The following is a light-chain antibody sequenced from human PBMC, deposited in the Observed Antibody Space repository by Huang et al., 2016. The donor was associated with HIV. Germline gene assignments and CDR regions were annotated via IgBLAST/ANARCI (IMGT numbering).Light chain of an antibody. V-gene: IGKV3-20*01. J-gene: IGKJ1*01. CDR1: QGITSNQ. CDR2: GAS. CDR3: QQYGISPWT. Sequence: EVVLTQSPGTLSLSPGERATLSCRASQGITSNQLAWYQQKPGQAPRLLIYGASARATGSPDRFFGSGSGTGFTLTISRLEPEDSAVYYCQQYGISPWTFGQGTKVEIK.